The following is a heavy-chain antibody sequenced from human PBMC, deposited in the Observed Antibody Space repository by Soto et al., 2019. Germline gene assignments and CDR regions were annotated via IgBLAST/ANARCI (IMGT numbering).Heavy chain of an antibody. D-gene: IGHD3-16*01. J-gene: IGHJ6*02. CDR3: AREGFRAVMSYYGMEV. Sequence: GGSLRLSCAASGFIFSSYSMNWVRQAPGKGLEWVSYISSSSSTIYYADSVKGRFTISRDNAKNSLYLQMNSLRAEDTAVYYCAREGFRAVMSYYGMEVWGQGTTVTVSS. CDR2: ISSSSSTI. CDR1: GFIFSSYS. V-gene: IGHV3-48*04.